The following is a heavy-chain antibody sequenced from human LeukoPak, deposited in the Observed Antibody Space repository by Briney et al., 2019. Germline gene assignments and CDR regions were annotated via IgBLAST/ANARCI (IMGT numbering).Heavy chain of an antibody. Sequence: ASVKVSCKASGYTFTGYYMHWVRQAPGQGLEWMGWINPNSGGTNYAQKFQGRVTMTRDTSISTAYMELSRLRSDVTAVYYSARDRRVDTAMPKSMSFGYWGQGTLVTVSS. CDR1: GYTFTGYY. CDR3: ARDRRVDTAMPKSMSFGY. J-gene: IGHJ4*02. V-gene: IGHV1-2*02. CDR2: INPNSGGT. D-gene: IGHD5-18*01.